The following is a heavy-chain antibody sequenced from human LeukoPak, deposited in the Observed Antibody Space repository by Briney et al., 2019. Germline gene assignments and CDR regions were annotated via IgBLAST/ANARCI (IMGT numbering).Heavy chain of an antibody. V-gene: IGHV3-30*18. CDR3: AKDEGNTASFTHYFDY. J-gene: IGHJ4*02. Sequence: GRSLRLSCAPSGFSFSSYGMHWVRQAPGKGLEWVAIVSNDGSTKYYADSVKGRFTISRDNSKNTLYLQMDSLRAEDSAVYYCAKDEGNTASFTHYFDYWGQGTLVTVSS. D-gene: IGHD5-18*01. CDR1: GFSFSSYG. CDR2: VSNDGSTK.